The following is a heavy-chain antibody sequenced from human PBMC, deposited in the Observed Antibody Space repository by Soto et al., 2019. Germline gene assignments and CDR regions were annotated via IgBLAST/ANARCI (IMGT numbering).Heavy chain of an antibody. CDR3: ARLVGASGTDYSGY. J-gene: IGHJ4*02. V-gene: IGHV5-51*01. CDR1: GYSFTNYW. Sequence: GQSLKISCKGSGYSFTNYWIGCVRQMPWKGLEWMGIIYPGDSDTRYSPSFQGQVTISADKSISTASLQWSSLKASDTAMYYCARLVGASGTDYSGYWGQGTMVTVSS. CDR2: IYPGDSDT. D-gene: IGHD3-10*01.